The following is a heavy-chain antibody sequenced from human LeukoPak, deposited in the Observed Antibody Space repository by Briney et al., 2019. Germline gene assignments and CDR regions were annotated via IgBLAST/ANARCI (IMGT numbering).Heavy chain of an antibody. CDR2: ISSSGSTI. CDR3: ARVGYFDQSFDY. V-gene: IGHV3-48*03. CDR1: GFTFSNYE. Sequence: GGSLRLSCAASGFTFSNYEMNWVRQAPGKGLEWVSYISSSGSTIYYADSVKGRFTISRDNAKKSLYLQMNSLRAEDTAVYSCARVGYFDQSFDYWGQGTLVTVSS. D-gene: IGHD3-9*01. J-gene: IGHJ4*02.